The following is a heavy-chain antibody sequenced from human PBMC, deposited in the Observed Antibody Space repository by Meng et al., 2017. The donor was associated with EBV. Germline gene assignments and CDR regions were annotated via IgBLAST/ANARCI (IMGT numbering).Heavy chain of an antibody. D-gene: IGHD6-19*01. CDR2: VHYTGST. CDR3: ARPFPSWQSPRLDPFGA. V-gene: IGHV4-39*01. J-gene: IGHJ5*02. Sequence: RHLRVPRPHTLTPPDTPSPTCTVSCISISSVSDWGWIRHPPGRGLEWIGCVHYTGSTYYTPSLKSRVTVSVDTSKNQFSLRLTSVTAADTAVYYCARPFPSWQSPRLDPFGAWGQGTLVTVPS. CDR1: CISISSVSD.